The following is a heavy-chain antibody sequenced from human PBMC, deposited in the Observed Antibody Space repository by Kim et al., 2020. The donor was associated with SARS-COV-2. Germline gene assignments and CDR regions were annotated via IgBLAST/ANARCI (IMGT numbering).Heavy chain of an antibody. D-gene: IGHD3-3*01. CDR2: INHSGST. V-gene: IGHV4-34*01. CDR3: ARGSRITIFGVVIGQYYFDY. Sequence: SETLSLTCAVYGGSFSGYYWSWIRQPPGKGLEWIGEINHSGSTNYNPSLKSRVTISVDTSKNQFSLKMSSVTAADTAVYYCARGSRITIFGVVIGQYYFDYWGQGTLVTVSS. J-gene: IGHJ4*02. CDR1: GGSFSGYY.